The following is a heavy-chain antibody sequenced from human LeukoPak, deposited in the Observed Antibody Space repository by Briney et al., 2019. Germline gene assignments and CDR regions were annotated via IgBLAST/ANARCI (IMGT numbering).Heavy chain of an antibody. J-gene: IGHJ4*02. CDR1: GGSISSGDYY. D-gene: IGHD2-2*01. CDR2: LYYTGST. CDR3: ARAQGYCSSTSCLYYVDY. V-gene: IGHV4-61*08. Sequence: SQTLSLTCTVSGGSISSGDYYWSWIRQPPGKGLEWIAWLYYTGSTNSNPSLKSRVTISVDTSKSQFSLKLSSVTAADTAVYYCARAQGYCSSTSCLYYVDYWGQGTLVTVSS.